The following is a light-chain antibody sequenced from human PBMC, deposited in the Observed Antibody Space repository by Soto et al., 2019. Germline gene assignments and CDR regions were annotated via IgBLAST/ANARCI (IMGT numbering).Light chain of an antibody. J-gene: IGKJ1*01. CDR1: QSVSSN. V-gene: IGKV3-15*01. CDR2: GAS. CDR3: QQYNNWPPWT. Sequence: EIVMTQSPATLSVSPGARATLSGRASQSVSSNLAWYQQKPGQAPRLLIYGASTRATGIPARFSGSGSGTEFTLTISSLQSEDFAVYYCQQYNNWPPWTFGQGTKVDIK.